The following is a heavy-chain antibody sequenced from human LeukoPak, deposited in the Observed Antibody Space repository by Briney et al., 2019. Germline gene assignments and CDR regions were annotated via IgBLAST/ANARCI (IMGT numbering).Heavy chain of an antibody. CDR2: IYHSGST. J-gene: IGHJ4*02. Sequence: PSETLSLTCTVSGYSISSGYYWGWIRQPPGKGLEWIGSIYHSGSTYYNPSLKSRVTISVDTSKNQFSLKLSSVTAADTAVYYCARDQLAVAGMFDYWGQGTLVTVSS. D-gene: IGHD6-19*01. CDR3: ARDQLAVAGMFDY. CDR1: GYSISSGYY. V-gene: IGHV4-38-2*02.